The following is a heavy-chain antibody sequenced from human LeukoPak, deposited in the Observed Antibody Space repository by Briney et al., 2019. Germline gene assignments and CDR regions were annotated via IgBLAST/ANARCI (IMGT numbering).Heavy chain of an antibody. CDR2: VYYSGST. CDR3: AREGGVRGVPLFDP. J-gene: IGHJ5*02. Sequence: KPSETLSLTCTVSGGSVSSGSYYWSWIRQPPGKGLEWIGTVYYSGSTHYTPSLKRRVTISVATSKNQFSLKLSSVTAADAAVYSCAREGGVRGVPLFDPWGQGTLVTVSS. D-gene: IGHD3-10*01. V-gene: IGHV4-61*01. CDR1: GGSVSSGSYY.